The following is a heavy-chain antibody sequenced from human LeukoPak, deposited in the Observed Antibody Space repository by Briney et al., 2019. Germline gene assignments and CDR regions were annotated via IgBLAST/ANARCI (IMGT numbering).Heavy chain of an antibody. CDR2: ISYDGSNQ. D-gene: IGHD6-19*01. J-gene: IGHJ4*02. CDR1: GFSFSSYA. V-gene: IGHV3-30*04. CDR3: ASYSSGWYVHDY. Sequence: GRSLRLSCAASGFSFSSYAMHWVRQAPGKGLEWVAVISYDGSNQYYTDSVKGRFTISRDNSKNTLYLQMNSLRAEDTAVYYCASYSSGWYVHDYWGQGTLVTVSS.